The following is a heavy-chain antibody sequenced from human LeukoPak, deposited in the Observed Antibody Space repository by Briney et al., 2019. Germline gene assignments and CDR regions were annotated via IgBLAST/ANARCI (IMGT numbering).Heavy chain of an antibody. J-gene: IGHJ3*02. CDR3: ARDQVGLSDAFDI. CDR2: IKQDGSEK. Sequence: GGSLRLSCAASGFTFSYYAMSWVRQPPGKGLEWVANIKQDGSEKYYVDFVKGRFTISRDNAKNSLYLQMNSLRAEDTAVYYCARDQVGLSDAFDIWGQGTVVTVSS. V-gene: IGHV3-7*01. D-gene: IGHD1-26*01. CDR1: GFTFSYYA.